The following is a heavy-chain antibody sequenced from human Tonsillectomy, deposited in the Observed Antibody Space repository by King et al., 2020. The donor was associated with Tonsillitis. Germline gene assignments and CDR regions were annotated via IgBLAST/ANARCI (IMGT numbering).Heavy chain of an antibody. D-gene: IGHD5-12*01. V-gene: IGHV2-5*02. Sequence: LTLKESGPTLVRPPQTLTLTCTCSGFSISTSGVGVGWIRQPPGKALEWLALIYWDDDKHYTPSLKNRLTITKDTSKNQVFLTMTNMGPVDTGTYYCVHTGYSRTWDVFGDWFDPWDQGTLVTVSS. J-gene: IGHJ5*02. CDR3: VHTGYSRTWDVFGDWFDP. CDR2: IYWDDDK. CDR1: GFSISTSGVG.